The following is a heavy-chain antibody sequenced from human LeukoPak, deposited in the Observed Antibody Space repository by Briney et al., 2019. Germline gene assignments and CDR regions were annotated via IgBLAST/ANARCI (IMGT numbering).Heavy chain of an antibody. J-gene: IGHJ4*02. CDR1: GFTVSSNY. D-gene: IGHD1-26*01. Sequence: GGSLRLSCAASGFTVSSNYMSWVRQAPGKGLEWVSVIYSGGSTYHADSVKGRFTISRDNSKNTLFLLMNSLRAEDTAVYYCANLKTVGAIQNPDYGGRGPLVTVPS. CDR3: ANLKTVGAIQNPDY. CDR2: IYSGGST. V-gene: IGHV3-53*01.